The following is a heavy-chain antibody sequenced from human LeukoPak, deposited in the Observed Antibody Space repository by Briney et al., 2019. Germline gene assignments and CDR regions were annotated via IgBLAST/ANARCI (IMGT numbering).Heavy chain of an antibody. CDR3: ARDDAGIAVAGPPVWFDP. J-gene: IGHJ5*02. V-gene: IGHV3-30*04. D-gene: IGHD6-19*01. Sequence: GGSLRLSCAASGFTFSSYAMHWVRQAPGKGLEWVAVISYDGSNKYYADSVKGRFTISRDNSKNTLYLQMNSLRAEDTAVYYCARDDAGIAVAGPPVWFDPWGQGTLVTVSS. CDR1: GFTFSSYA. CDR2: ISYDGSNK.